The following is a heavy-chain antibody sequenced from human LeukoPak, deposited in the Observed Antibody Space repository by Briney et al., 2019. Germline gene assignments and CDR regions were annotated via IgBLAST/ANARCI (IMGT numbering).Heavy chain of an antibody. CDR2: IIPIFGTA. CDR1: GGTFSSYA. J-gene: IGHJ3*02. CDR3: ARAPIVGATNAFDI. D-gene: IGHD1-26*01. Sequence: SVKVSCKASGGTFSSYAISWVRQAPGQGLEWMGGIIPIFGTANYAQKFQGRVTITTGESTSTAYMELSSLRSEDTAVYYCARAPIVGATNAFDIWGQGTMVTVSS. V-gene: IGHV1-69*05.